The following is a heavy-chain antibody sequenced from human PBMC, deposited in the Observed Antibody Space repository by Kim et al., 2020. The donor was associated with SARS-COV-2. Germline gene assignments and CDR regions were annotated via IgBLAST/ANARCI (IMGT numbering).Heavy chain of an antibody. D-gene: IGHD3-16*01. V-gene: IGHV7-4-1*02. J-gene: IGHJ4*02. CDR3: ARVRWAGGHYFDY. Sequence: AQGFTGRFVFSLDTSVSTAYLQISSLKAEDTAVYYCARVRWAGGHYFDYWGQGTLVTVSS.